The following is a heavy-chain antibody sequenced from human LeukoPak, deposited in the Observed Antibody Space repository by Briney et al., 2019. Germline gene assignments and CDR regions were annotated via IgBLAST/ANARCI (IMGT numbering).Heavy chain of an antibody. CDR1: GDSISGYY. CDR3: ARARGGYGDYGSWFDP. V-gene: IGHV4-59*01. D-gene: IGHD4-17*01. J-gene: IGHJ5*02. CDR2: VHYSGST. Sequence: SETLSLTCTVSGDSISGYYWNWIRQPPGKGLEWIGFVHYSGSTNYNPFLKSRVTISVDISKNQFSLNLSSVTAADTAVYYCARARGGYGDYGSWFDPWGQGTLAPVSS.